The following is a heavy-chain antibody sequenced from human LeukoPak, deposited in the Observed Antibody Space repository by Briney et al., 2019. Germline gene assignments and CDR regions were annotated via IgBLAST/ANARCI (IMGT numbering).Heavy chain of an antibody. D-gene: IGHD3-10*01. CDR1: GFTFSSYG. Sequence: PGRSLRLSCAASGFTFSSYGMHWVRQAPGKGLEWVAVISYDGSNKYYADSVKGRFTISRDNSKNTLYLQMNSLRAEDTAVYYCAKSPRGSGGGFFDYWGQGTLVTVSS. CDR3: AKSPRGSGGGFFDY. CDR2: ISYDGSNK. J-gene: IGHJ4*02. V-gene: IGHV3-30*18.